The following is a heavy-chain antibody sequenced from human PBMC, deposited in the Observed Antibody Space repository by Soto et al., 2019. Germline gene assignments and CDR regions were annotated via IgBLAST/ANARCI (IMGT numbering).Heavy chain of an antibody. D-gene: IGHD5-12*01. CDR3: ARVRLAVDMGSYGMDV. CDR1: GGTFSSYA. Sequence: QVQLVQSGAEVKKPGSSVKVSCKASGGTFSSYAISWVRQAPGQGLEWMGGIIPIFGTANYAQKFQGRVTITADESTSTAYMERSSLRSEDTAVYYCARVRLAVDMGSYGMDVWGQGTTVTVSS. CDR2: IIPIFGTA. V-gene: IGHV1-69*01. J-gene: IGHJ6*02.